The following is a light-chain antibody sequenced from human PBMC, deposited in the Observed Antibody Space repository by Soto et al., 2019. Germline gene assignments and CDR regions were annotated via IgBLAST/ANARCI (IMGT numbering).Light chain of an antibody. CDR1: QSINNY. CDR3: QQSYSTRA. V-gene: IGKV1-39*01. CDR2: TAS. J-gene: IGKJ3*01. Sequence: DIQMTQSPSSLSASVGDRVTITCRATQSINNYLNWYQQKPGKAPKLLIYTASTLQSGVPSRFSGSGSGTDFTLTISSLQPEDFATYYFQQSYSTRAFGPVTKVDI.